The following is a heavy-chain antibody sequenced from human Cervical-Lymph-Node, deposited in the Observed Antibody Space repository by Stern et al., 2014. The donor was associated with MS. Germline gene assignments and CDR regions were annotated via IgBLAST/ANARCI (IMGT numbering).Heavy chain of an antibody. CDR3: AHRRLNFGELFDY. Sequence: QVTLRESGPPLVKPTQTLTLTCTFSGFSLSTSGMGVAWIRQPPGKALEWLARIYWDDDKRYNPSLQSRLTVTKDASKNQVVLTMTDMDPEDTATYYCAHRRLNFGELFDYWGQGALVIVSS. D-gene: IGHD3-10*01. CDR2: IYWDDDK. CDR1: GFSLSTSGMG. V-gene: IGHV2-5*02. J-gene: IGHJ4*02.